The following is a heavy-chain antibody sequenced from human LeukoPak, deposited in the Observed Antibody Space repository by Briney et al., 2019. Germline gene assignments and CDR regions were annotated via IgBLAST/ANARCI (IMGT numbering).Heavy chain of an antibody. J-gene: IGHJ4*02. Sequence: GGSLRLSCVGSGFTFNNFAMDWVRLTPRKGLQWVSGIIGSGGSTYYADSVKGRFTISRDNSNDTLFLQMNSLRAEDSAVYYCAKAPGGIVGYWGQGTLVTVSS. CDR2: IIGSGGST. D-gene: IGHD3-16*01. CDR3: AKAPGGIVGY. CDR1: GFTFNNFA. V-gene: IGHV3-23*01.